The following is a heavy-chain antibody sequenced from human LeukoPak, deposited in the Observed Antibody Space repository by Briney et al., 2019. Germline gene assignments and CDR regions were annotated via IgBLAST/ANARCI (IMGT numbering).Heavy chain of an antibody. J-gene: IGHJ3*02. CDR3: ARQSSYYDFWSGLYPPTLYAFDI. CDR2: IYTSGST. Sequence: PSQTLSLTCTVSGGSISSGGYYWSWIRQPPGKGLEWIGYIYTSGSTNYNPSLKSRVTISVDTSKNQFSLKLSSVTAADTAVYYCARQSSYYDFWSGLYPPTLYAFDIWGQGTMVTVSS. CDR1: GGSISSGGYY. D-gene: IGHD3-3*01. V-gene: IGHV4-61*09.